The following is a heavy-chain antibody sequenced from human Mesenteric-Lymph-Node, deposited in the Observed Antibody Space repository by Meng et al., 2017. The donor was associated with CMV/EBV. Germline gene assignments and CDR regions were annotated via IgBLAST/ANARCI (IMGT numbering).Heavy chain of an antibody. Sequence: FSTYATSWMRLAPGQGLEWMGAIIPIFGTTNYAQNFQGRVTIVADESTSTAYMELSSLRSDDSAVYYCAMGHLSQTLSYYYYAMDVWGQGTAVTVSS. CDR3: AMGHLSQTLSYYYYAMDV. J-gene: IGHJ6*02. CDR1: FSTYA. V-gene: IGHV1-69*01. CDR2: IIPIFGTT. D-gene: IGHD3-16*02.